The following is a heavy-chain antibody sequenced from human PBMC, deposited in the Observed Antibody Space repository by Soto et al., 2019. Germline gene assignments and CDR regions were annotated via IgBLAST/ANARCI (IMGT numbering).Heavy chain of an antibody. CDR1: GFTFSSYG. D-gene: IGHD6-19*01. CDR3: ARDHGSSGWHRAGGY. Sequence: PGGSLRLSCAASGFTFSSYGMHWVRQAPGKGLEWVAVIWYDGSNKYYADSVKGRFTISRDNSKNTLYLQMNSLRAEDTAVYYCARDHGSSGWHRAGGYWGQGTLVTVSS. J-gene: IGHJ4*02. CDR2: IWYDGSNK. V-gene: IGHV3-33*01.